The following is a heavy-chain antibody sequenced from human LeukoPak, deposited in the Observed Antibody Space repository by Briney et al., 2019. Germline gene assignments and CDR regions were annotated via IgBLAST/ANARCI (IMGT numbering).Heavy chain of an antibody. CDR1: GGSISSSSYY. CDR3: ARHPLVYGYYFYYMDV. J-gene: IGHJ6*03. Sequence: PSETLSLTCTVSGGSISSSSYYWGWIRQPPGKGLEWIGSIYYSGSTYYNPSLKSRVTISVDTSKNQFSLKLSSVTAADTAVYYCARHPLVYGYYFYYMDVWGKGTTVTISS. V-gene: IGHV4-39*01. CDR2: IYYSGST. D-gene: IGHD3-10*01.